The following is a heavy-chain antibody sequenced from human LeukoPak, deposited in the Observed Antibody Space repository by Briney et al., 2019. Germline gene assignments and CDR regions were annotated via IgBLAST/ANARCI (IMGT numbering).Heavy chain of an antibody. CDR1: GGSISSYY. V-gene: IGHV4-59*08. D-gene: IGHD6-13*01. CDR3: ARYSSSWPTYFDY. CDR2: IYCSGST. J-gene: IGHJ4*02. Sequence: SETLSLTCTVSGGSISSYYWSWIRQPPGKGLEWIGYIYCSGSTNYNPSLKSRVTISVDTSKNQFSLKLSSVTAADTAVYYCARYSSSWPTYFDYWGQGTLVTVSS.